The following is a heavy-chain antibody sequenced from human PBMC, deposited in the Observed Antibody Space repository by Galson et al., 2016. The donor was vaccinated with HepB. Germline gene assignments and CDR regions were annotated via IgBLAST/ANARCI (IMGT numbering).Heavy chain of an antibody. CDR3: AKGWSGPDS. CDR2: ISRTSHST. J-gene: IGHJ4*02. Sequence: WVRQAPGQGLEWVPAISRTSHSTYYADSVKGRFTKYKYNSKNTLLLQMDSLKIDDPAVYYCAKGWSGPDSWGQGTLVTVSS. V-gene: IGHV3-23*01. D-gene: IGHD3-3*01.